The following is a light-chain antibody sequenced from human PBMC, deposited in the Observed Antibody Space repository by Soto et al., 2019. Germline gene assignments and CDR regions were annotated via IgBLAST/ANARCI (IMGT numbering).Light chain of an antibody. J-gene: IGKJ4*01. CDR1: QDIYTY. Sequence: DIQMTQSPSSLSASVGDRVTITCQASQDIYTYLNWYQQKPGKAPNLLIYDASKLETGVPSRFSGGGSGTDFTFTVSSLQPEDIATYFCQHYDNLLLTFGGGTKVEL. CDR2: DAS. CDR3: QHYDNLLLT. V-gene: IGKV1-33*01.